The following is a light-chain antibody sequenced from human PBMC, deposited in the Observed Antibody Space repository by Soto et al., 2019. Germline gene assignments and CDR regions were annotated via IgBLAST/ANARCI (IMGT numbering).Light chain of an antibody. CDR3: SAWDDRLNGVV. Sequence: QSVLTQPPSTSGTPGQRVTISCSGSSSNIGSNTVNWYQQFPGTAPKLLIYSNHQRSSGVPDRFSGSKSGTSVSLAISGLQSADEADYYCSAWDDRLNGVVFGGGTKLTVL. CDR2: SNH. V-gene: IGLV1-44*01. J-gene: IGLJ3*02. CDR1: SSNIGSNT.